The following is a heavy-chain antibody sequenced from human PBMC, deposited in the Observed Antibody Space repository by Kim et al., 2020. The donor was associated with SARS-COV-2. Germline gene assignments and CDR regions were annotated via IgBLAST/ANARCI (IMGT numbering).Heavy chain of an antibody. Sequence: SETLSLTCTVSGGSISSYYWSWIRQPPGKGLEWIGYIYYSGSTNYNPSLKSRVTISVDTSKNQFSLKLSSVTAADTAVYYCARGGYYYDSSGYQLLYYYYYGMDVWGQGTTVTVSS. CDR2: IYYSGST. CDR3: ARGGYYYDSSGYQLLYYYYYGMDV. D-gene: IGHD3-22*01. CDR1: GGSISSYY. V-gene: IGHV4-59*01. J-gene: IGHJ6*02.